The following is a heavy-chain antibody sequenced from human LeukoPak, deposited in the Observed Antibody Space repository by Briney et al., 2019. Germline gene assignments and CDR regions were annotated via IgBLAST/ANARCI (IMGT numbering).Heavy chain of an antibody. Sequence: GGSLRLSCAASGFTFSSYEMNWVRQAPGKGLEWVSYISSSGSTIYYADSVKGRFTISRDNAKNSLYLQMDSLRAEDTAVYYCARKVRRGGWFDPWGQGTLVTVSS. CDR1: GFTFSSYE. D-gene: IGHD3-16*01. V-gene: IGHV3-48*03. J-gene: IGHJ5*02. CDR2: ISSSGSTI. CDR3: ARKVRRGGWFDP.